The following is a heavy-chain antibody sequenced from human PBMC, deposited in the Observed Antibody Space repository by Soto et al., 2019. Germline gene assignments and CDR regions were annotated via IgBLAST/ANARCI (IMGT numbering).Heavy chain of an antibody. CDR2: INHSGST. CDR1: GESFSGYY. J-gene: IGHJ4*02. V-gene: IGHV4-34*01. CDR3: GRGGEQWLSTFDY. Sequence: PSETLSLTCAVYGESFSGYYWSWIRQPPGKGLEWIGEINHSGSTNYNPSLKSRVTISVDTSKNQFSLKLSSVTAADTAVYYCGRGGEQWLSTFDYWGQGTLVTVSS. D-gene: IGHD6-19*01.